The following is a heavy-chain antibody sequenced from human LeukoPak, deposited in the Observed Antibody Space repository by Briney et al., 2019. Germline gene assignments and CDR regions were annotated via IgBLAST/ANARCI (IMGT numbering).Heavy chain of an antibody. D-gene: IGHD1-1*01. CDR2: INHSGST. CDR1: GGSFSGYY. Sequence: SETLSLTCAVYGGSFSGYYWSWIRQPPGKGLEWIGEINHSGSTNYNPSVKSRLTISVDTSESQFSLKLSSVTAADTAVYYCARWATTTTTGAFDMWGQGTMVTVSS. J-gene: IGHJ3*02. CDR3: ARWATTTTTGAFDM. V-gene: IGHV4-34*01.